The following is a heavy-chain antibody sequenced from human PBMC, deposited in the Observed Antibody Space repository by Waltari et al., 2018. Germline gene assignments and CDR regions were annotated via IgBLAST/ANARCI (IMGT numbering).Heavy chain of an antibody. CDR2: IDNDVRTA. Sequence: EVQVVESGGGLVQPGGSLRLSCEAPGFTSSSYWLHWVRQAPGKGLVWVSRIDNDVRTAKYADSVRGRFTVSRDNARNTLYLQMNSLRAEDTAVYYCARDLLTPSVSYFGMDLWGQGTTVTVSS. CDR1: GFTSSSYW. J-gene: IGHJ6*02. V-gene: IGHV3-74*01. D-gene: IGHD4-4*01. CDR3: ARDLLTPSVSYFGMDL.